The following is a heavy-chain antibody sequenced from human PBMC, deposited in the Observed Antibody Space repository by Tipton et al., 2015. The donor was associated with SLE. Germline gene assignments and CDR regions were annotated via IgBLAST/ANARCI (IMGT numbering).Heavy chain of an antibody. Sequence: QSGPEGKKPGASVKVSCKASGYTFTGYYMHWVRQAPGQGLEWMERINPNSGGTNYAQKFQGRVTMTRDTSISTAYMELSRLRSDDTAVYYCARVTLYGAHDAFDIWGQGTMVTVSS. CDR1: GYTFTGYY. D-gene: IGHD4-17*01. CDR3: ARVTLYGAHDAFDI. CDR2: INPNSGGT. V-gene: IGHV1-2*06. J-gene: IGHJ3*02.